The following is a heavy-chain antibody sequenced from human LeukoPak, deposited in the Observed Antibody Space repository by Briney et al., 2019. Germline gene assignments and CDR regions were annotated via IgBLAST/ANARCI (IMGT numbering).Heavy chain of an antibody. CDR2: IYSGGST. CDR3: AREVSSGYCCAFNY. V-gene: IGHV3-66*01. J-gene: IGHJ4*01. Sequence: GGSLRLSCAASGFTVSSNYMSWVRQAPGKGLEWVSVIYSGGSTYYADSVKGRFTISRDNSKNTLYLQMNSLRAEDTAVYYCAREVSSGYCCAFNYWGHGTLVTVSS. D-gene: IGHD3-22*01. CDR1: GFTVSSNY.